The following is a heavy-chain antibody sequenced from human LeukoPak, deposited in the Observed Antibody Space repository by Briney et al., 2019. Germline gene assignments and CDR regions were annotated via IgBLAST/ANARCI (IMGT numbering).Heavy chain of an antibody. V-gene: IGHV3-9*03. Sequence: PGGSLRLSCAASGFTFSDYYMSWIRQAPGKGLEWVSGISWNSGSIGYADSVKGRFTISRDNAKNSLYLQMNSLRAEDMALYYCAKDMGSEGNDAFDIWGQGTMVTVSS. CDR2: ISWNSGSI. J-gene: IGHJ3*02. CDR1: GFTFSDYY. D-gene: IGHD1-26*01. CDR3: AKDMGSEGNDAFDI.